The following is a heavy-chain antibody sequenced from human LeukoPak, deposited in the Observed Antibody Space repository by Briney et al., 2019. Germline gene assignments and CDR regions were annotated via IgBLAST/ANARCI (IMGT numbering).Heavy chain of an antibody. V-gene: IGHV4-59*08. D-gene: IGHD1-14*01. CDR1: GGSIIGYY. CDR2: VYYSGST. Sequence: SETLSFTCTVSGGSIIGYYWSWIRQPPGKGLEWIASVYYSGSTNYNPSLKSRVTVSLDTSKNQFSLKLSSVTAADTAVYYCARHRGSNLNRSFDFWGQGTLVTVSS. CDR3: ARHRGSNLNRSFDF. J-gene: IGHJ4*02.